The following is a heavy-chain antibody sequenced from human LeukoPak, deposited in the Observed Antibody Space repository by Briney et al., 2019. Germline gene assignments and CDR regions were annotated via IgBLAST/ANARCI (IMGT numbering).Heavy chain of an antibody. CDR3: ARGVVPAAINWFDP. Sequence: SVNVSCKASGGTFISYAISWVRQAPGQGLEWMGGIIPIFGTANYAQKFQGRVTITTDESTSTAYMELSSLRSEDTAVYYCARGVVPAAINWFDPWGQGTLVTVSS. D-gene: IGHD2-2*02. CDR2: IIPIFGTA. CDR1: GGTFISYA. V-gene: IGHV1-69*05. J-gene: IGHJ5*02.